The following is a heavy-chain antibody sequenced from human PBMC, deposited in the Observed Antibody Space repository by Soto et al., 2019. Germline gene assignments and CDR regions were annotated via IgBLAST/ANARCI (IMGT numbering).Heavy chain of an antibody. J-gene: IGHJ6*02. CDR3: ARDMDSNYDGMDV. CDR1: GFTFRNSG. D-gene: IGHD4-4*01. CDR2: IWYDGSSQ. V-gene: IGHV3-33*01. Sequence: QVNLVQSGGGLVQPGRSLRLYCEASGFTFRNSGMEWIRQAPGKGLEWVARIWYDGSSQYYADSVKGRFNISRDNSKNTLYMEMNSVRVEDTAVYYCARDMDSNYDGMDVWGQGTTVIVSS.